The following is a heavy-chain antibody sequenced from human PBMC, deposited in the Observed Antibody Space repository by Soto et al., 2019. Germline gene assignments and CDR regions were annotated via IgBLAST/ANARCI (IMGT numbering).Heavy chain of an antibody. CDR1: GGSIGSSSYY. D-gene: IGHD1-26*01. J-gene: IGHJ2*01. Sequence: SETHSLTCPVSGGSIGSSSYYWGWIRQPPGKGLEWIGSIYYSGSTYYNPSLKSRVTISVDTSKNQFSLKLSSVTAEDTAVYYCARGGSLYWYFDLWGRGTLVTVSS. V-gene: IGHV4-39*01. CDR2: IYYSGST. CDR3: ARGGSLYWYFDL.